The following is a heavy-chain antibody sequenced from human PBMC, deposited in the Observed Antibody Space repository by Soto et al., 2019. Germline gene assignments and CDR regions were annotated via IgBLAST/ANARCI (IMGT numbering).Heavy chain of an antibody. V-gene: IGHV2-5*01. CDR3: AHDTSGWRWRPDV. J-gene: IGHJ6*02. Sequence: SGRPLVHPTQTFTSTCSFSGYSLSTSGVGGGWIGQPPGKAPEWLGIIYRNDDKRYSPSLKTRVTITKDTSRNQVVLIMTSVEADDTATYYCAHDTSGWRWRPDVWGQGTTVTVSS. CDR2: IYRNDDK. CDR1: GYSLSTSGVG. D-gene: IGHD2-21*01.